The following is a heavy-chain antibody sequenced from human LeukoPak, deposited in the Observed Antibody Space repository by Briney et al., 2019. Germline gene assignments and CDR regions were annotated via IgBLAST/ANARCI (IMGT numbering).Heavy chain of an antibody. V-gene: IGHV4-4*07. CDR2: IYTSGST. J-gene: IGHJ6*03. Sequence: SETLSLTCTVSGGSISSYYWSWIRQPAGKGLEWIGRIYTSGSTNYNPSLKSRVTMSVDTSKNRFSLKLSSVTAADTAVYYCARSLRADYYYYYMDVWGKGTTVTVSS. D-gene: IGHD1-26*01. CDR1: GGSISSYY. CDR3: ARSLRADYYYYYMDV.